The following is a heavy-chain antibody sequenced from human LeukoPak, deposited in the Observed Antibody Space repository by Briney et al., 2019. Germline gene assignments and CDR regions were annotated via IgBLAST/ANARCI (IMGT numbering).Heavy chain of an antibody. CDR1: GFTFSSYW. V-gene: IGHV3-7*01. J-gene: IGHJ4*02. D-gene: IGHD6-13*01. CDR2: IKQDGSEK. CDR3: ARVPSRRFGRSSWYWYFYY. Sequence: GGSLRLSCAASGFTFSSYWMSCVRQAPGKGLEWVANIKQDGSEKYYVDSVKGRFTISRDNAKNSLYLQMNSLRAEDTAVYYCARVPSRRFGRSSWYWYFYYWGQGTLATVSS.